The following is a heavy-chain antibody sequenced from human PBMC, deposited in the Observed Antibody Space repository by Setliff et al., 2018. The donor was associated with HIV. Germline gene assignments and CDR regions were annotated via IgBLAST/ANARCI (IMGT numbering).Heavy chain of an antibody. Sequence: GGSLRLSCAASGFSFSSSEMNWVRQAPGKGLEWVGFIRSKAYGGTTEYAASVKGRFTISRDDSKSIAYLQMYSLKTEDTAVYYCTRDPPDGYSFLDCWGQGTLVTSPQ. CDR1: GFSFSSSE. CDR3: TRDPPDGYSFLDC. D-gene: IGHD4-4*01. J-gene: IGHJ4*02. V-gene: IGHV3-49*04. CDR2: IRSKAYGGTT.